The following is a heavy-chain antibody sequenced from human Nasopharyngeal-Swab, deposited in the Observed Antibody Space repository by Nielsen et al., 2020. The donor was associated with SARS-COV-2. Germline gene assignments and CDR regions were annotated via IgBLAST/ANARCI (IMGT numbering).Heavy chain of an antibody. D-gene: IGHD5-12*01. CDR3: AKQNSGYDYEDRYYYYYMDV. J-gene: IGHJ6*03. CDR2: IYYSGGT. CDR1: GGSITTYY. V-gene: IGHV4-59*01. Sequence: SETLSLTCTVSGGSITTYYWSWIRQPPGKGLEWIGYIYYSGGTKYNPSLKSRVTISVDTSKNQFSLKLNSVTAADTAVYYCAKQNSGYDYEDRYYYYYMDVWGKGTTVTVSS.